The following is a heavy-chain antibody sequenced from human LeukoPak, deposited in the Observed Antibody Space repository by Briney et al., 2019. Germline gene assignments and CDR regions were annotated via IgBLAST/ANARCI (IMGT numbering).Heavy chain of an antibody. D-gene: IGHD6-19*01. CDR1: GYTFATYW. Sequence: GESLKISCKGSGYTFATYWIGWVRQMPGKGLEWMGIIYPGDSDTKCSPSFQGQVTISADKSITTAYLQWSSLKASDSAMYYCARHVVPYSSGLAGFDYWGQGTLVTVSS. CDR3: ARHVVPYSSGLAGFDY. V-gene: IGHV5-51*01. CDR2: IYPGDSDT. J-gene: IGHJ4*02.